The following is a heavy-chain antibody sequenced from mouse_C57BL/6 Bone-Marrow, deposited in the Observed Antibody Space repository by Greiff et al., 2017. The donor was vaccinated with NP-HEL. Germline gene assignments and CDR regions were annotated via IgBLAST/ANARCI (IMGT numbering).Heavy chain of an antibody. CDR3: ARRSVRYFDV. CDR2: ISYDGSN. V-gene: IGHV3-6*01. Sequence: EVQLVESGPGLVKPSQSLSLTCSVTGYSITSGYYWNWIRQFPGNKLEWMGYISYDGSNNYNPSLKNRISITRDTSKNQFFLKLNSVTTEDTATYYCARRSVRYFDVWGTGTTVTVSS. CDR1: GYSITSGYY. J-gene: IGHJ1*03.